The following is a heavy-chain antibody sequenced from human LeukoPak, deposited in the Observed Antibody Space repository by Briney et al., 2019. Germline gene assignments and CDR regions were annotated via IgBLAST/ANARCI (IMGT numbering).Heavy chain of an antibody. V-gene: IGHV1-46*01. CDR3: ARDNSDTVKGECSGACYWWFDP. CDR1: GYPFTKFY. Sequence: ASVKVSCKASGYPFTKFYMHSVRQTPGHGLEWMGLMSPNGDSTLYAQKFQGRVTMTRDTSTSTDYMELSSLRSEDTAGYYCARDNSDTVKGECSGACYWWFDPWGQGTLVTVSS. J-gene: IGHJ5*02. D-gene: IGHD6-19*01. CDR2: MSPNGDST.